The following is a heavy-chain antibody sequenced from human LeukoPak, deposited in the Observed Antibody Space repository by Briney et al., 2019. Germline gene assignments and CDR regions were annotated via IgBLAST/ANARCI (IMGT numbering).Heavy chain of an antibody. CDR3: AREGWELLPGWFDP. CDR2: ISAYNGNT. V-gene: IGHV1-18*01. Sequence: GASVKVSCKASGYTFTSYGISWVRQAPGQGLEWMGWISAYNGNTNYAQKFQGRVTITADESTSTAYMELSSLRSEDTAVYYCAREGWELLPGWFDPWGQGTLVTVSS. J-gene: IGHJ5*02. D-gene: IGHD1-26*01. CDR1: GYTFTSYG.